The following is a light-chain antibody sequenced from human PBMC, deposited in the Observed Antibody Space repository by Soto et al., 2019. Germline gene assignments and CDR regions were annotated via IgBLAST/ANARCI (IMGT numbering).Light chain of an antibody. CDR3: QQYDDDVPT. CDR2: EAP. V-gene: IGKV1-33*01. CDR1: QNITNN. J-gene: IGKJ4*01. Sequence: IQMTQSPSSLSASIGDRVTITCPASQNITNNLSWYQQKPGKAPKLLIYEAPNLEVGVPSRFSGSGSGTDFTFTITSLQPEDFATYYCQQYDDDVPTFGGGTKVDI.